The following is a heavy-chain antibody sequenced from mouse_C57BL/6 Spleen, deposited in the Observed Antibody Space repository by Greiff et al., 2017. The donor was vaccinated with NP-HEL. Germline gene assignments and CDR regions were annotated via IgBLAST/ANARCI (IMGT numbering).Heavy chain of an antibody. D-gene: IGHD2-2*01. CDR2: ISDGGSYT. Sequence: EVMLVESGGGLVKPGGSLKLSCAASGFTFSSYALSWVRQTPEKRLGWVATISDGGSYTYYPDNVKGRFTISRDNAKNNLYLQMSHLKSEDTAMYYCARRGGYGHYYAMDYWGQGTSVTVSS. CDR1: GFTFSSYA. CDR3: ARRGGYGHYYAMDY. V-gene: IGHV5-4*03. J-gene: IGHJ4*01.